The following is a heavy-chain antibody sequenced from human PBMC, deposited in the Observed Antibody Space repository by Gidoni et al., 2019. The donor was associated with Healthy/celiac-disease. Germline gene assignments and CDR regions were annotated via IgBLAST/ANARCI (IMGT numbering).Heavy chain of an antibody. CDR1: GYTFTGYY. J-gene: IGHJ6*02. CDR2: INPNSGGT. D-gene: IGHD4-17*01. CDR3: ARDKMGGLWGYGDYGYYYYGMDV. Sequence: QVQLVQSGAEVKKPGASVKVSCKASGYTFTGYYMHWVRQAPGQGLEWMGRINPNSGGTNYAQKFQGRVTMTRDTSISTAYMELSRLRSDDTAVYYCARDKMGGLWGYGDYGYYYYGMDVWGQGTTVTVSS. V-gene: IGHV1-2*06.